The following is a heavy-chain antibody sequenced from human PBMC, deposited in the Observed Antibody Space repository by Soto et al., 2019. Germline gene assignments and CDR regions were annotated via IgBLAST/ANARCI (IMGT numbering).Heavy chain of an antibody. Sequence: SSETLSLTCTVSGGSISSYYWSWIRQPPGKGLEWIGYIYYSGSTNYNPSLKSRVTISVDTSKNQFSLKLSSVTAADTAVYYCARRLIVVVPAAIVGWFDPWGQGTLVTVSS. CDR1: GGSISSYY. V-gene: IGHV4-59*08. CDR3: ARRLIVVVPAAIVGWFDP. CDR2: IYYSGST. D-gene: IGHD2-2*01. J-gene: IGHJ5*02.